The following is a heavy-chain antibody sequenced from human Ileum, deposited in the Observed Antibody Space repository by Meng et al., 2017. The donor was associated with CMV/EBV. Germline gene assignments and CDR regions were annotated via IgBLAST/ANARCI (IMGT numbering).Heavy chain of an antibody. CDR1: GYNFISYG. J-gene: IGHJ4*02. D-gene: IGHD2-2*01. Sequence: ASVKVSCKASGYNFISYGISWVRQAPGQGLEWMGIINPSGGSTNYAQKVQGRVTMTRDTSTSTVYMELSSLRSEDTAVYYCARRFCSSSSCSLDYWGQGTLVTVSS. CDR3: ARRFCSSSSCSLDY. V-gene: IGHV1-46*01. CDR2: INPSGGST.